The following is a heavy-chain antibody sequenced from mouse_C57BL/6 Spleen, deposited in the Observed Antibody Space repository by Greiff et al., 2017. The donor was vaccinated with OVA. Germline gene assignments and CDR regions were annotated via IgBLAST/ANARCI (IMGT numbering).Heavy chain of an antibody. CDR2: ISDGGSYT. V-gene: IGHV5-4*01. Sequence: VQLKESGGGLVKPGGSLKLSCAASGFTFSSYAMSWVRQTPEKRLEWVATISDGGSYTYYPDNVKGRFTISRDNAKNNLYLQMSHLKSEDTAMYYCARDGIYDGYFHYFDYWGQGTTLTVSS. D-gene: IGHD2-3*01. J-gene: IGHJ2*01. CDR3: ARDGIYDGYFHYFDY. CDR1: GFTFSSYA.